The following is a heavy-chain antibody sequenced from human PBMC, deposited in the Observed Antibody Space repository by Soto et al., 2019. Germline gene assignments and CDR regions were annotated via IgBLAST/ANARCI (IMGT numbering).Heavy chain of an antibody. Sequence: SETLSLTCAVYGGSFSGYYWSWIRQPPGKGLEWIGEINHSGSTNYNPSLKSRVTISVDTSKNQFSLKLSSVTAADTAVYYCARGSGQQLVREDYYYGMDVWGQGTTVTVSS. J-gene: IGHJ6*02. CDR3: ARGSGQQLVREDYYYGMDV. CDR2: INHSGST. V-gene: IGHV4-34*01. D-gene: IGHD6-13*01. CDR1: GGSFSGYY.